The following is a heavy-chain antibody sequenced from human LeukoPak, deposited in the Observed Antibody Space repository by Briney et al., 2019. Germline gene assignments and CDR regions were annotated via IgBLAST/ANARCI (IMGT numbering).Heavy chain of an antibody. V-gene: IGHV4-34*01. CDR2: INHSGST. D-gene: IGHD3-22*01. CDR1: GGSFSGYC. CDR3: ARVGYDSSGYFTAPDY. Sequence: SETLSLTCAVYGGSFSGYCWSWIRQPPGKGLEWIGEINHSGSTNYNPSLKSRVTISVDTSKNQFSLKLSSVTAADTAVYYCARVGYDSSGYFTAPDYWGQGTLVTVSS. J-gene: IGHJ4*02.